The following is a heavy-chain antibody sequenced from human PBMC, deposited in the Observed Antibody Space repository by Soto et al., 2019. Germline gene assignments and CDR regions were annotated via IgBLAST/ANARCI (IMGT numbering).Heavy chain of an antibody. J-gene: IGHJ4*02. CDR2: IKEDGSEK. V-gene: IGHV3-7*03. D-gene: IGHD1-26*01. Sequence: EVQLVESGGGLFQPGGSLRLSCAASGFTLSSFWMSWVRQAPGKGLEWVASIKEDGSEKTYVDSVKGRFSISRDTAKNALYLQMNSLRAEDAAVYYCASYRTMGCWGQGTPVTVSS. CDR1: GFTLSSFW. CDR3: ASYRTMGC.